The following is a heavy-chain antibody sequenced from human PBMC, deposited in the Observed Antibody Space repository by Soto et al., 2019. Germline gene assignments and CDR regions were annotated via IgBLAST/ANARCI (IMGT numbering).Heavy chain of an antibody. Sequence: ASVKVSCKASGYTFTSNAITWVRQAPGQGLEWMGRISAYDGNTNYAQKFQGRVTMTTDASTNTAYLELGSLRSDDTAVYYCARVWGSYRAPSGGAGLDPWGQGTLVTVSS. CDR1: GYTFTSNA. CDR3: ARVWGSYRAPSGGAGLDP. CDR2: ISAYDGNT. D-gene: IGHD3-16*02. V-gene: IGHV1-18*04. J-gene: IGHJ5*02.